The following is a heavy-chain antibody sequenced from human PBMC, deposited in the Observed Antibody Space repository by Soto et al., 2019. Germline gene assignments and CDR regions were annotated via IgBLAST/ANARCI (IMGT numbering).Heavy chain of an antibody. V-gene: IGHV5-51*01. Sequence: PGESLKLSCKGSGYSFTSYWIGWVRQMPGKGLEWMGIIYPGDSDTRYSPSFQGQVTISADKSISTAYLQWSSLKASDTAMYYCARRLGYCSGGSCAEGWFDPWGPGTLVTVSS. CDR3: ARRLGYCSGGSCAEGWFDP. CDR1: GYSFTSYW. J-gene: IGHJ5*02. CDR2: IYPGDSDT. D-gene: IGHD2-15*01.